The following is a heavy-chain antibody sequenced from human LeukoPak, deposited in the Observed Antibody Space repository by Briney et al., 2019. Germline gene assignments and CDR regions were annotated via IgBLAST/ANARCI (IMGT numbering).Heavy chain of an antibody. D-gene: IGHD5-24*01. CDR3: AKKSRGYYYYMDV. CDR2: IRYDGSNK. Sequence: PGGSLRLSCAASGFTFSSFVMSWVRQAPGKGLEWVAFIRYDGSNKYYADSVKGRFTISRDNSKNTLYLQMNSLRAEDTAVYYCAKKSRGYYYYMDVWGKGTTVTVSS. J-gene: IGHJ6*03. CDR1: GFTFSSFV. V-gene: IGHV3-30*02.